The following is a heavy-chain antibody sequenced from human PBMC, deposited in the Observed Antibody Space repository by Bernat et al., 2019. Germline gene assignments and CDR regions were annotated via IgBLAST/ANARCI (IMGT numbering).Heavy chain of an antibody. J-gene: IGHJ3*02. Sequence: QVQLVESGGGVVQPGRSLRLSCVASGFTFSSYAMHWVRQAPGKGLEWVAVISYDGSNKYYADSVKGRFTISRDNSKNTLYLQMNSLRAEDTAVYYCARPSGRYSYGYAFDIWGQGTMVTVSS. V-gene: IGHV3-30-3*01. D-gene: IGHD5-18*01. CDR3: ARPSGRYSYGYAFDI. CDR2: ISYDGSNK. CDR1: GFTFSSYA.